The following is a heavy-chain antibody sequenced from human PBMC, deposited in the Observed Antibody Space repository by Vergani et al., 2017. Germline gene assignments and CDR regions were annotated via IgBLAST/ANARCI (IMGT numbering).Heavy chain of an antibody. J-gene: IGHJ5*02. Sequence: QVQLQESGPGLVKPSETLSLTCTVSGGSISSYYWRWIRQPAGKGLEWIGRNYTSGSTNDNPSLKSRVTMSVDTSKNQFPLKLSSVTAADTAVYYCARRESWGGFDPWGQGTLVTVSS. CDR1: GGSISSYY. CDR2: NYTSGST. D-gene: IGHD3-16*01. CDR3: ARRESWGGFDP. V-gene: IGHV4-4*07.